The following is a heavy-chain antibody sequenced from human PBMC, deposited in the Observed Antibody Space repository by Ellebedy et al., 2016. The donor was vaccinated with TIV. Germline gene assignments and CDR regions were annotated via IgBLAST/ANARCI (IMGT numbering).Heavy chain of an antibody. V-gene: IGHV1-18*01. Sequence: ASVKVSCKASGYTFISYGISWVRQAPGQGLEWMGWISAYNGNTNYAQKLQGRVTMTTDTSTSTAYMEVSSLRSDDTAVYYCARDLPVIAAARPRTFYYYGMDVWGQGTTVTVSS. D-gene: IGHD6-13*01. J-gene: IGHJ6*02. CDR1: GYTFISYG. CDR3: ARDLPVIAAARPRTFYYYGMDV. CDR2: ISAYNGNT.